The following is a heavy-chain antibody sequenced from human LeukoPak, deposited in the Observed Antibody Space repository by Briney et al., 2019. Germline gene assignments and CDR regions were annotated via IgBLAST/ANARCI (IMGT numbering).Heavy chain of an antibody. D-gene: IGHD1-1*01. Sequence: GGSLRLSCAASGFTFSSYAMSWVRQAPGKGLEWVSAISGSGGSTYYADSVKGRFTISRDNSKNTLYLQMNSLRAEDTAVYYCAKPFTSGTTYYYYYYVDVWGKGTTVTVSS. CDR2: ISGSGGST. CDR3: AKPFTSGTTYYYYYYVDV. J-gene: IGHJ6*03. CDR1: GFTFSSYA. V-gene: IGHV3-23*01.